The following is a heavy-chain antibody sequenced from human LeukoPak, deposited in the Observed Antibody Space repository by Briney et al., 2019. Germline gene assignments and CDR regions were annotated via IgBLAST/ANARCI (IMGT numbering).Heavy chain of an antibody. J-gene: IGHJ4*02. CDR3: ARGSRDCASTKCYADFDY. CDR2: IYYSGTI. Sequence: SETLSLNCTVSGVSISSSSFYWGWIRQPPGKGPEWIGSIYYSGTIYYSPSLKSRITISIDKSKNQISLNLNSVTAADTAVYYCARGSRDCASTKCYADFDYWGQGTLVTVSS. CDR1: GVSISSSSFY. D-gene: IGHD2-2*01. V-gene: IGHV4-39*07.